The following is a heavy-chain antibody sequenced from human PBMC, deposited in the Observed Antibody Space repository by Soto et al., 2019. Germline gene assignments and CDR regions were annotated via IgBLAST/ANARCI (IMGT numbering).Heavy chain of an antibody. CDR3: ASAPPYCSSTSCPGSFDI. V-gene: IGHV3-53*01. J-gene: IGHJ3*02. CDR1: EITVSSSY. CDR2: IYSGGST. D-gene: IGHD2-2*01. Sequence: GGSLRLSCAASEITVSSSYMTWVRQAPGKGLERVSVIYSGGSTYYADSVRGRFTISTDNSNNTLYLQINSLRAEDTAVYYCASAPPYCSSTSCPGSFDICGQGTMVTVSS.